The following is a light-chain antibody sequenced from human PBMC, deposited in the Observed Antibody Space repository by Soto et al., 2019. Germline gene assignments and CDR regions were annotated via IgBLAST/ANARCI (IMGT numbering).Light chain of an antibody. CDR2: GAS. CDR1: QSVSSN. V-gene: IGKV3-15*01. Sequence: EIVMTQSPATLSVSPGERATLSCRASQSVSSNLAWYQQKPGQPPRRLIYGASTSATGIPARFSGSGSGTEFTLTISSLQSEDFAVYYGQQYNNWPFTCGLGTKVDIK. J-gene: IGKJ3*01. CDR3: QQYNNWPFT.